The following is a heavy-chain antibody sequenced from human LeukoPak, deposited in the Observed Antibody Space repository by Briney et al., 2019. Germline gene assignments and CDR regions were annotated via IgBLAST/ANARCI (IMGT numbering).Heavy chain of an antibody. CDR3: ARVPHRKGTAYDY. Sequence: SETLSLTCAVYGGYFSGYYWSWIRQPPGKGLEWIGEINHSGSTNYNPSLKSRVTISVDTSKNQFSLKLSSVTAADTAVYYCARVPHRKGTAYDYWGQGTLVTVSS. CDR1: GGYFSGYY. CDR2: INHSGST. D-gene: IGHD1-1*01. V-gene: IGHV4-34*01. J-gene: IGHJ4*02.